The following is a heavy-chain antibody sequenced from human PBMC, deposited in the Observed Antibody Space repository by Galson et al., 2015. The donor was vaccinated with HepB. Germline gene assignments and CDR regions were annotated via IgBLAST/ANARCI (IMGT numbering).Heavy chain of an antibody. CDR1: AFTFSNAW. CDR3: TREWNSIQY. J-gene: IGHJ4*02. V-gene: IGHV3-15*01. CDR2: IKSKADGGTT. D-gene: IGHD1-7*01. Sequence: SLRLSCAASAFTFSNAWMSWVHQAPGKGLEYIGRIKSKADGGTTEYAAPVKGKFTISRDDSQNTLYLQMNNLNTEDTAVYYCTREWNSIQYWGQGALVTVSS.